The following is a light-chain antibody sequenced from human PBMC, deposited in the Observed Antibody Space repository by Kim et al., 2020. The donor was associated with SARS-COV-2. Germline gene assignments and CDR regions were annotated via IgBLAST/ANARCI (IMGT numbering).Light chain of an antibody. V-gene: IGKV3-11*01. CDR3: QQRSTT. CDR1: QSIDPY. CDR2: AAS. J-gene: IGKJ5*01. Sequence: PPTLSPGERPTPSVRARQSIDPYLACFQQNPVKAPRLLIYAASSRASGVPARFSGSGSGTDFTLTISSLEPEDFAVYYCQQRSTTFGQGTRLEIK.